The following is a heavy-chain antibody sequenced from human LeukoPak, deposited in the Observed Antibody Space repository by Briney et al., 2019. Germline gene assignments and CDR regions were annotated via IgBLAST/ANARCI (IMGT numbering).Heavy chain of an antibody. D-gene: IGHD6-13*01. CDR2: IYYSGSS. Sequence: SETLSLTCTVSGGPISSYYWSWIRQPPGKGLEWIGYIYYSGSSNYNPSLKSRVNISLDTSKNQFSLKLSSVTAADTAVYYCARFGAAAALVDYWGQGTLVTVSS. J-gene: IGHJ4*02. V-gene: IGHV4-59*01. CDR3: ARFGAAAALVDY. CDR1: GGPISSYY.